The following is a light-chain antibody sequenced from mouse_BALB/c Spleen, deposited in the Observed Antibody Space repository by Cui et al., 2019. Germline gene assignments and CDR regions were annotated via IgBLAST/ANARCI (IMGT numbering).Light chain of an antibody. CDR3: QQWSSNPLT. V-gene: IGKV4-68*01. CDR1: SSVSD. J-gene: IGKJ5*01. CDR2: LTS. Sequence: QIVLTQSPALMSASQGEKVIMTCIASSSVSDMYWYQQKPRSSPKPWIYLTSNRASGVPARFRGSGSGTSYSLTISSMEAEDAATYYCQQWSSNPLTFGAGTKLELK.